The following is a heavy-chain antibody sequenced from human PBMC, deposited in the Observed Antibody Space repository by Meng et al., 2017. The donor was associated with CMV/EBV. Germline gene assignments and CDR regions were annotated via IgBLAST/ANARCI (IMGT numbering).Heavy chain of an antibody. V-gene: IGHV3-21*01. CDR1: GFTFSSYS. CDR3: TRDIRWSRGIFVDY. D-gene: IGHD4-23*01. CDR2: ISSSSSYI. Sequence: GESLKISCAASGFTFSSYSMNWVRQAPGKGLEWVSSISSSSSYIYYADSVKGRFTISRDNAKNSPYLQMNSLRAEDTAVYYCTRDIRWSRGIFVDYWGQGTLVTVSS. J-gene: IGHJ4*02.